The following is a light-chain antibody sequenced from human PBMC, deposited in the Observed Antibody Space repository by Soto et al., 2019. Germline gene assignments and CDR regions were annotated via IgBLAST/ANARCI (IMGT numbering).Light chain of an antibody. V-gene: IGKV3-20*01. CDR1: LRVSTTY. Sequence: EIVLTQSPGTLSLSPGERATLSCRASLRVSTTYLAWCKQKPGQAPRPLIYGASNRATGIPDRLSGSGSGTDFTLTISRLEPEDFAVYYCQQYGSSGTFGQGTKVDIK. CDR2: GAS. CDR3: QQYGSSGT. J-gene: IGKJ1*01.